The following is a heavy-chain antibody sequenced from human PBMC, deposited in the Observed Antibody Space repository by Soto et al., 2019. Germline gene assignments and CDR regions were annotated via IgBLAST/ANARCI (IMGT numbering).Heavy chain of an antibody. V-gene: IGHV4-59*01. D-gene: IGHD3-16*01. CDR2: VYHSGTT. Sequence: QVRLQESGPGLVKPSETLSLTCTVSGGSISGYYWSWIRQSPGKGPEWIGYVYHSGTTVYNPSLGGAVTTSSATSKNQCSLKLNTVTAADTPVYYCATRPSGGTYIGVFDYWSQGTLVTVSS. J-gene: IGHJ4*02. CDR1: GGSISGYY. CDR3: ATRPSGGTYIGVFDY.